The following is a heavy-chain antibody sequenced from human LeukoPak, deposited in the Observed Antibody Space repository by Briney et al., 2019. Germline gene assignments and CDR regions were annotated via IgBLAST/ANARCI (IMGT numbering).Heavy chain of an antibody. CDR3: ARGGEWLTLDY. CDR2: IYYSGST. V-gene: IGHV4-59*12. J-gene: IGHJ4*02. D-gene: IGHD3-16*01. CDR1: GGSISSSY. Sequence: SETLSLTCTVSGGSISSSYWSWIRQPPGKGLEGIGYIYYSGSTNYNPSLKSRVTISVDTSKNQFSLKLSSVTAADTAVYYCARGGEWLTLDYWGQGTLVTVSS.